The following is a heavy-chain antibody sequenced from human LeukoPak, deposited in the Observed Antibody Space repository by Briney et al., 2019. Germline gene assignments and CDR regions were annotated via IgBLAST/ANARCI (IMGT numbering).Heavy chain of an antibody. J-gene: IGHJ4*02. CDR2: IYYSGST. D-gene: IGHD4-17*01. CDR1: GGPISSYY. V-gene: IGHV4-59*01. CDR3: ARDRSAVTTSNFDY. Sequence: SETLSLTCTVSGGPISSYYWSWIRQPPGKGLEWIGYIYYSGSTNYNPSLKSRVTISVDTSKNQFSLKLRSVTAADTAVYYCARDRSAVTTSNFDYWGQGTLVTVSS.